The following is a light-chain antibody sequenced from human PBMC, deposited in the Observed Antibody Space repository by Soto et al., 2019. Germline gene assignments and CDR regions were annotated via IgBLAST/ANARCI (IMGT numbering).Light chain of an antibody. CDR2: VVN. CDR1: GSDVGAYNL. J-gene: IGLJ1*01. V-gene: IGLV2-23*02. CDR3: CSYAGTFAYV. Sequence: QSALTQPASVSGSPGQSITISCAGTGSDVGAYNLVSWYQQHPGKAPKLIICVVNTRPSGISNRFSGSKSGVTASLTISGLQAEDEADYFCCSYAGTFAYVFGTGTKVTVL.